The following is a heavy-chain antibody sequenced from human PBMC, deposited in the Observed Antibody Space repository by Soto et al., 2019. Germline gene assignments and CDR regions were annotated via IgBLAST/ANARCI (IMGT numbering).Heavy chain of an antibody. D-gene: IGHD2-15*01. CDR2: ISYDGSNK. CDR3: ARGVVVVAAPFDY. CDR1: GFTFSSYA. V-gene: IGHV3-30-3*01. Sequence: ESGGGVVQPGRSLRLSCAASGFTFSSYAMHWVRQAPGKGLEWVAVISYDGSNKYYADSVKGRFTISRDNSKNTLYLQMNSLRAEDTAVYYCARGVVVVAAPFDYWGQGTLVTVSS. J-gene: IGHJ4*02.